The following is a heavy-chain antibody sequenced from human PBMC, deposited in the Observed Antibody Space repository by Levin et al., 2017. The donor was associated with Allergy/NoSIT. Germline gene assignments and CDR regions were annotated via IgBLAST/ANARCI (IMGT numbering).Heavy chain of an antibody. CDR3: AREIVTTFYGSGRGRGVFDI. Sequence: SGESLKISCAASGFTFSSYSMNWVRQAPGKGLEWVSYISSSSSTIYYADSVKGRFTISRDNAKNSLYLQMNSLRAEDTAVYYCAREIVTTFYGSGRGRGVFDIWGQGTMVTVSS. V-gene: IGHV3-48*01. CDR1: GFTFSSYS. J-gene: IGHJ3*02. D-gene: IGHD3-10*01. CDR2: ISSSSSTI.